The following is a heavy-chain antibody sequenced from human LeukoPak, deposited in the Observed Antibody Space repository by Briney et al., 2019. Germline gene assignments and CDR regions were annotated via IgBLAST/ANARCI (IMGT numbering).Heavy chain of an antibody. CDR2: IYPGDSNI. Sequence: GESLKISCKGSGYSFSSYWIGWVRQMPGKGLEWMGIIYPGDSNIRYSPSFQGQVTISAAKSISTAYLQWSSLKASDTAMYYCAREGGYDYGGNCFDYWGQGTLVTVSS. V-gene: IGHV5-51*01. CDR1: GYSFSSYW. CDR3: AREGGYDYGGNCFDY. D-gene: IGHD4-23*01. J-gene: IGHJ4*02.